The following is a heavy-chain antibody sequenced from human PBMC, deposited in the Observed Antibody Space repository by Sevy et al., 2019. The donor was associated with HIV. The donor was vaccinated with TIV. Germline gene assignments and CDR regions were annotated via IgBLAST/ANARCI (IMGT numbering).Heavy chain of an antibody. CDR2: ISDDGSNK. CDR3: AKDGLVMDV. Sequence: GGYLRLSCAASGFTFSNYGIHWVRQASGKGLEWVAVISDDGSNKYYADSVKGRFTISRDNSKNTLYLQMNSLRPEDTAVYYCAKDGLVMDVWGQGTTVTVSS. J-gene: IGHJ6*02. V-gene: IGHV3-30*18. CDR1: GFTFSNYG. D-gene: IGHD6-19*01.